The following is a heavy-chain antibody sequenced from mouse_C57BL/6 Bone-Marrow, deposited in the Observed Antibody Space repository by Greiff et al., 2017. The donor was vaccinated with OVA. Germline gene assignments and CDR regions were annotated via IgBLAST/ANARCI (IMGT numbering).Heavy chain of an antibody. D-gene: IGHD2-4*01. CDR3: ASYYDYLWFAY. Sequence: VKLQESGAELVRPGTSVKVSCKASGYAFTNYLIEWVKQRPGQGLEWIGVINPGSGGTNYNEKFKGKATLTADKSSSTAYMQLSSLTSEDSAVYLCASYYDYLWFAYWGQGTLVTVSA. V-gene: IGHV1-54*01. CDR2: INPGSGGT. CDR1: GYAFTNYL. J-gene: IGHJ3*01.